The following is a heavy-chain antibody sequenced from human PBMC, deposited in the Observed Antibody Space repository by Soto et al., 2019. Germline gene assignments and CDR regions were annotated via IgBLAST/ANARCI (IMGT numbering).Heavy chain of an antibody. J-gene: IGHJ4*02. V-gene: IGHV1-69*12. CDR2: INAIFVTP. CDR1: GGTFSSYA. CDR3: ARGAAAAGTDY. D-gene: IGHD6-13*01. Sequence: QVQLVQSGAEVKKPGSSVKVSCKASGGTFSSYAISWVRQAPGQGLEWMGGINAIFVTPNYAQKFQGRVTIPADESTSTAYMELSSLRSADTAVYYCARGAAAAGTDYWGQGALVTVSS.